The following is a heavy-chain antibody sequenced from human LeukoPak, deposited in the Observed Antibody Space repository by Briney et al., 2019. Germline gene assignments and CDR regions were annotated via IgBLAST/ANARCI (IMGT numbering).Heavy chain of an antibody. D-gene: IGHD6-13*01. J-gene: IGHJ4*02. V-gene: IGHV3-23*01. Sequence: GGSLRLSCAASGFRFHRFSMNWVRQAPGKGLEWVSAISGSGGSTYYADSVKGRFTISRDNSKNTLYLQMNSLRAEDAAVYYCAKDNRTAAAGFFDYWGQGTLVTVSS. CDR1: GFRFHRFS. CDR2: ISGSGGST. CDR3: AKDNRTAAAGFFDY.